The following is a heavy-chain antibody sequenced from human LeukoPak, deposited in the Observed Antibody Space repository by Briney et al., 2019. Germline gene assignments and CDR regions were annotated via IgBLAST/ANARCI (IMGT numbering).Heavy chain of an antibody. CDR3: ARGSSSSSYYYYYYMDV. D-gene: IGHD6-6*01. Sequence: GASVKVSCKASGYTFTGYYMHWVRQAPGPGLEWMGWINPNSGNTGYAQKFQGRVTITRNTSISTAYMELSSLRSEDTAVYYCARGSSSSSYYYYYYMDVWGKGTTVTVSS. J-gene: IGHJ6*03. V-gene: IGHV1-8*03. CDR1: GYTFTGYY. CDR2: INPNSGNT.